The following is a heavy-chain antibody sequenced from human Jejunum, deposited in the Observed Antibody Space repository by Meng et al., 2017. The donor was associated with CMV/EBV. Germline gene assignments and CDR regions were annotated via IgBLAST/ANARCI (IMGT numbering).Heavy chain of an antibody. CDR1: CSTFTDPF. J-gene: IGHJ5*02. Sequence: SCSTFTDPFIHWVRQVPGQGLEWMGWINPSSGATGYAQKFQGRVSMTRDTSISTAYMELRTLTSDDTAVYYCARPMDKSSWKEWFDPWGQGTLVTVSS. D-gene: IGHD1-1*01. CDR3: ARPMDKSSWKEWFDP. CDR2: INPSSGAT. V-gene: IGHV1-2*02.